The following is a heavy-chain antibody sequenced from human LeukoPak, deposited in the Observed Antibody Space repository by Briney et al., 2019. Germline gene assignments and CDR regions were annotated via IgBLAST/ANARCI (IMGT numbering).Heavy chain of an antibody. CDR3: AKDSYVSGRPLHTFDV. Sequence: PGGSLRLSCVASGFIFNDYAMQWVRQAPGKGLEWVALISYDGSNEFYADSVKGRFTISRDKSMNTLYLQMNSLRVEDTAIYYCAKDSYVSGRPLHTFDVWGQGTMVTVSS. J-gene: IGHJ3*01. D-gene: IGHD3-10*01. V-gene: IGHV3-30-3*01. CDR1: GFIFNDYA. CDR2: ISYDGSNE.